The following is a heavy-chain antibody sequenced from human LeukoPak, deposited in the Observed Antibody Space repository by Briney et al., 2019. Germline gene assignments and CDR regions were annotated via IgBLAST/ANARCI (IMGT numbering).Heavy chain of an antibody. CDR1: GGSISSGTYY. V-gene: IGHV4-39*01. CDR3: ARFSKTLVGATGGDY. D-gene: IGHD1-26*01. Sequence: PSETLSLTCTVSGGSISSGTYYWSWIRQPAGKGLEWIGSIYHSGNTYYNPSLQSRVTISVDTSKNQFSLKLSSVTAANTAVYYCARFSKTLVGATGGDYWGQGTLVTVSS. J-gene: IGHJ4*02. CDR2: IYHSGNT.